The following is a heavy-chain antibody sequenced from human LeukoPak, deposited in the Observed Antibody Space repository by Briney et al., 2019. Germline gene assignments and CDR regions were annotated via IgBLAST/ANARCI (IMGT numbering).Heavy chain of an antibody. D-gene: IGHD3-9*01. Sequence: SVKVSCKASGGTFGSYAISWVRQAPGQGLEWMGGIIPIFGTANYAQKFQGRVTITADESTSTAYMELSSLRSEDTAVYYCARVYDILTGYFYYFDYWGQGTLVTVSS. CDR1: GGTFGSYA. J-gene: IGHJ4*02. V-gene: IGHV1-69*13. CDR2: IIPIFGTA. CDR3: ARVYDILTGYFYYFDY.